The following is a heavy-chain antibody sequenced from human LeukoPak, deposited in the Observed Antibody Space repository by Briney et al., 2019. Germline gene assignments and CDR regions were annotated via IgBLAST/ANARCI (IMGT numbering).Heavy chain of an antibody. CDR3: ARTAGYSSSWGLDY. Sequence: SQTLSLTCTVSGGSISSGDYYWSWIRRPPGKGLEWIGYIYYSGSTYYNPSLKSRVTISVDTSKNQFSLKLSSVTAADTAVYYCARTAGYSSSWGLDYWGQGTLVTVSS. J-gene: IGHJ4*02. CDR2: IYYSGST. V-gene: IGHV4-30-4*08. CDR1: GGSISSGDYY. D-gene: IGHD6-13*01.